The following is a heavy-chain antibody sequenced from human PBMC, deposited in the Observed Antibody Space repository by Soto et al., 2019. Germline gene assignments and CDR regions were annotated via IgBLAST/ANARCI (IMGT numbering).Heavy chain of an antibody. J-gene: IGHJ4*02. CDR2: IYWDDDK. CDR1: GFSLSTSGVG. Sequence: QITLKESGPTLVKPTQTLTLTCTFSGFSLSTSGVGVGWIRQPPGKALEWLALIYWDDDKRYSPSLKSRFTITKYTSKNQVVLTMTNIDPVDTATYFCAHVVVEATATLGYAFDSWGQGTLVTVSS. V-gene: IGHV2-5*02. D-gene: IGHD2-15*01. CDR3: AHVVVEATATLGYAFDS.